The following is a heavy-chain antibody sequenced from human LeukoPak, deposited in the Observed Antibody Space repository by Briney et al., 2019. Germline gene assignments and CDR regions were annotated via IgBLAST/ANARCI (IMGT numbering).Heavy chain of an antibody. D-gene: IGHD2-2*01. CDR2: IYSGGST. V-gene: IGHV3-66*01. CDR1: GFTVSSNY. CDR3: AREWRPYCSSTSCYYYYGMDV. Sequence: GGSLRLSCAASGFTVSSNYMSWVRQAPGKGLEWVSVIYSGGSTYYADSEKSRFTSTRDNSTNTLYLQMNSLRAEDTAVYYCAREWRPYCSSTSCYYYYGMDVWGQGTTVTVSS. J-gene: IGHJ6*02.